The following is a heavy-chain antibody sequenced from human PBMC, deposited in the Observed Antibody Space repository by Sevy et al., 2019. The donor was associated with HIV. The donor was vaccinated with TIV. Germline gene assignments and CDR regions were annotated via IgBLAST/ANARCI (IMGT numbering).Heavy chain of an antibody. V-gene: IGHV3-23*01. J-gene: IGHJ4*02. CDR1: GFTFSSYA. Sequence: GGSLRLSCAASGFTFSSYAMGWVRQAPGKGLEWVSAISGSGGSTYYADSVKGRFTITRDNSKNTLYLQMNSLRAEDTAVYYCAKKRGDSSGYYLPDPFDYWGQGTLVTVSS. D-gene: IGHD3-22*01. CDR2: ISGSGGST. CDR3: AKKRGDSSGYYLPDPFDY.